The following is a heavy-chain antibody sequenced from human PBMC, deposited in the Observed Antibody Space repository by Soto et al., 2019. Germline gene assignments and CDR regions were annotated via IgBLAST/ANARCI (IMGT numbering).Heavy chain of an antibody. J-gene: IGHJ4*02. CDR3: ASMGYHYGSGSYPLDY. V-gene: IGHV4-59*08. CDR1: GGSISSYY. CDR2: MYNSGST. D-gene: IGHD3-10*01. Sequence: LCGGSISSYYWTWIRQPPGKGLEWIGFMYNSGSTHYNPSLKSRVTISLDTSKNQFSLNLRPVTAADTAVYYCASMGYHYGSGSYPLDYWGQGTLVTVSS.